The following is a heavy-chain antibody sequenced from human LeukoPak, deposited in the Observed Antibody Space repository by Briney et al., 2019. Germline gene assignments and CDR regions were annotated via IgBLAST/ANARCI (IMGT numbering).Heavy chain of an antibody. CDR3: AKGSSSSRLYYFDF. CDR2: ITDSGGDT. J-gene: IGHJ4*02. CDR1: GFTFSIYA. Sequence: GGSLRLSCAASGFTFSIYAMSWVRQAPGKGLEWVSAITDSGGDTYHADSVKGRLTISRDNSKNTLYLQMNSLRVEDTAVYYCAKGSSSSRLYYFDFWGQGTLVTVSS. V-gene: IGHV3-23*01. D-gene: IGHD6-6*01.